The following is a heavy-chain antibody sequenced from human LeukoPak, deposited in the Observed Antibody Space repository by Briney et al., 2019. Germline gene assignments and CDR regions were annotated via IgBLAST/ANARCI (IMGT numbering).Heavy chain of an antibody. J-gene: IGHJ4*02. CDR2: INSDGSEG. V-gene: IGHV3-7*03. Sequence: TGGSLRLSCAVSGFTFSGFWMSWSRQAPGKGLEWVASINSDGSEGYYADVVKGRFTISRDNAKNSLYLQMNSLRAEDTAVYYCATPLDYYDSSGYHQGGDWGQGTLVTVSS. D-gene: IGHD3-22*01. CDR3: ATPLDYYDSSGYHQGGD. CDR1: GFTFSGFW.